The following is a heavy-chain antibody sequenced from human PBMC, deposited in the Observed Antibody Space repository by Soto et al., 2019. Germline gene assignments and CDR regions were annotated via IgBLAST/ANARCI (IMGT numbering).Heavy chain of an antibody. CDR1: GYTFTSYG. CDR2: ISAYNGNT. J-gene: IGHJ6*02. V-gene: IGHV1-18*01. CDR3: ATWDSSSWTLGGMDV. D-gene: IGHD6-13*01. Sequence: QVQLVQSGAEVKKPGASVKVSCKASGYTFTSYGISWVRQAPGQGLEWMGWISAYNGNTNYAQKLQGRVTMTTDTSTSTAYRELRSLRSDDTAVYYCATWDSSSWTLGGMDVWGQGTTFTASS.